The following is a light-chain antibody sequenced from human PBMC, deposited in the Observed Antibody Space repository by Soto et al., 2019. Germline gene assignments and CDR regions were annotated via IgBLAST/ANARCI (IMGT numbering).Light chain of an antibody. CDR3: QHRTNWPRT. Sequence: EVVLTQSPVTLSLSPGERATLSCRARQSVGTFLAWYQQKPSQAPRLIIYDTSNRATGIPARFSGTWSGTDFALTISSVEPEDFAVYFWQHRTNWPRTFGQGTKLDIK. J-gene: IGKJ2*01. CDR1: QSVGTF. CDR2: DTS. V-gene: IGKV3-11*01.